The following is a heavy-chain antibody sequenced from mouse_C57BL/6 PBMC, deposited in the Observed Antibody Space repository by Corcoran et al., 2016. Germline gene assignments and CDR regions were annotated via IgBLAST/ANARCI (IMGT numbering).Heavy chain of an antibody. CDR1: GYTFTDYY. V-gene: IGHV1-26*01. CDR2: INPNNGGT. J-gene: IGHJ1*03. Sequence: EVQLQQSGPELVKPGASVKISCKASGYTFTDYYMNWVKQSHGKSLEWIGDINPNNGGTSYNQKFKGKATLTVDKSSRTAYMELRSLTSEDSAVYYCARLDGSSWYFDVWGTGTTVTVSS. CDR3: ARLDGSSWYFDV. D-gene: IGHD1-1*01.